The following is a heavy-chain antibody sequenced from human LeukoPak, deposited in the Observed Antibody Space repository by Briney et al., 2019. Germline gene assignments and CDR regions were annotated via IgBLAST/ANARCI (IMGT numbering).Heavy chain of an antibody. CDR1: GGTFSSYA. Sequence: ASVTVSCKASGGTFSSYAISWVRQAPGQGLEWMGGIIPIFGTANYAQKFQGRVTITTDESTSTAYMELSSLRSEDTAVYYCARPAISNCGGDCYRTEYFQHWGQGTLVTVSS. J-gene: IGHJ1*01. CDR3: ARPAISNCGGDCYRTEYFQH. CDR2: IIPIFGTA. D-gene: IGHD2-21*02. V-gene: IGHV1-69*05.